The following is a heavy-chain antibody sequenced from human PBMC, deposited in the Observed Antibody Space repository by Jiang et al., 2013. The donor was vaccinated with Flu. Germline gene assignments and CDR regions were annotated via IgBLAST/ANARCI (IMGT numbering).Heavy chain of an antibody. D-gene: IGHD3-3*01. J-gene: IGHJ4*02. CDR2: IYGNGDN. Sequence: KPTQTLTLTCNFSGFSLSTGLVGVAWIRQPPGKALEWLALIYGNGDNRYSPSLRNRLTISKDSTNNHVVLTMTNVDPVDTATYYCAHSPRRLLRLLEWLSAKYFDFWGQGALVTVSS. CDR1: GFSLSTGLVG. V-gene: IGHV2-5*01. CDR3: AHSPRRLLRLLEWLSAKYFDF.